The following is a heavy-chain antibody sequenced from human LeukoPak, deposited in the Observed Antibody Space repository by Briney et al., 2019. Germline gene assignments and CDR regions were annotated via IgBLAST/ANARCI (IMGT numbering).Heavy chain of an antibody. CDR3: ARDGYCTNGVCHTYYYYGMDV. Sequence: ASVKVSCKASGYTFTSYAMYWVRQAPGQRLEWMGWINAGNGNTKYSQKFQGRVTITRDTSASTAYMELSSLRSEDTAVYYCARDGYCTNGVCHTYYYYGMDVWGQGTTVTVSS. CDR1: GYTFTSYA. V-gene: IGHV1-3*01. CDR2: INAGNGNT. J-gene: IGHJ6*02. D-gene: IGHD2-8*01.